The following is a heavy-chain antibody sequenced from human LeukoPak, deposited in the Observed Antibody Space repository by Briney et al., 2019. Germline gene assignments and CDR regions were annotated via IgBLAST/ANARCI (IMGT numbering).Heavy chain of an antibody. CDR1: GYTFTGYY. J-gene: IGHJ4*02. Sequence: ASVKVSCKASGYTFTGYYMHWVRQAPGQGLEWMGRINPNSGGTNYAQKFQGRVTMTRDTSISTAYMELSRLRSDDTAVYYCARGGVGLAVAGLFAYWGQGTLVTVSS. V-gene: IGHV1-2*06. CDR3: ARGGVGLAVAGLFAY. CDR2: INPNSGGT. D-gene: IGHD6-19*01.